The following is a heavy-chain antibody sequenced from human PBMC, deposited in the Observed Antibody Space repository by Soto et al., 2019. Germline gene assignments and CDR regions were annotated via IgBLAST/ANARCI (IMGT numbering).Heavy chain of an antibody. CDR2: IYYSGST. CDR3: TRQGDSSGHTYYYYYYGMDV. V-gene: IGHV4-39*01. CDR1: GGSISSSSYY. Sequence: QLQLQESGPGLVKPSETLSLTCTVSGGSISSSSYYWGWIRQPPGKGLEWIGSIYYSGSTYYNPSLKSRVTISVDTSKNQFSLKLSSVTAADTAVYYCTRQGDSSGHTYYYYYYGMDVWGQGTTVTVSS. J-gene: IGHJ6*02. D-gene: IGHD3-22*01.